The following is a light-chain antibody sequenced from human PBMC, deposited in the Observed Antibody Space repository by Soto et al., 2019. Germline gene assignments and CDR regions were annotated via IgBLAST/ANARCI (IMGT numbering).Light chain of an antibody. CDR1: QSISTN. V-gene: IGKV3-20*01. Sequence: EIVMTQSPATLSVSPGERATLSCRASQSISTNLAWYHQKPGQAPRLLIYGASSRATGIPDRFSGSGSGTDFTLTISRLEPEDFAVYYCQQYGSSPTFGGGTKVDIK. J-gene: IGKJ4*01. CDR2: GAS. CDR3: QQYGSSPT.